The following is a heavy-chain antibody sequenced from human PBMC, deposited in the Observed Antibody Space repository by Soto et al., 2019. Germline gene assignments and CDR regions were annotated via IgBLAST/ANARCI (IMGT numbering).Heavy chain of an antibody. D-gene: IGHD2-15*01. V-gene: IGHV4-34*01. CDR2: INHSGST. Sequence: SETLSLTCAVYGGSFSGYYWSWIRQPPGKGLEWIGEINHSGSTNYIPSLKSRVTISVDTSKNQFSLKLSSVTAADTAMYYCARHAVGYCSGGSCYYYYYMDVWGKGTTVTVSS. CDR3: ARHAVGYCSGGSCYYYYYMDV. J-gene: IGHJ6*03. CDR1: GGSFSGYY.